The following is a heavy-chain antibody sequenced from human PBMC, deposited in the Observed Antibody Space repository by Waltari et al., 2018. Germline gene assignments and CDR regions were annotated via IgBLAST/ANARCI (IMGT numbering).Heavy chain of an antibody. Sequence: EVQLVESGGGLVTPGGSLRLSCAASGSTFSSYSMNWVRQAPGKGLGWVSTISSSSSYISYADSVKGRFTISRDNAKNSLYLQMNSLRAEDTAVYYCAREDQPFYYGSGSYRYWGQGTLVTVSS. CDR1: GSTFSSYS. CDR3: AREDQPFYYGSGSYRY. V-gene: IGHV3-21*01. D-gene: IGHD3-10*01. CDR2: ISSSSSYI. J-gene: IGHJ4*02.